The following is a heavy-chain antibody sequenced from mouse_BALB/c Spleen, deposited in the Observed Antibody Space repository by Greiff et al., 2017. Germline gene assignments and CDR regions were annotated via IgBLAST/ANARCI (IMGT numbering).Heavy chain of an antibody. D-gene: IGHD2-3*01. J-gene: IGHJ4*01. CDR1: GFTFSSYG. CDR3: ARHPIYDGYYAMDY. V-gene: IGHV5-6*01. CDR2: ISSGGSYT. Sequence: VQLKQSGGDLVKPGGSLKLSCAASGFTFSSYGMSWVRQTPDKRLGWVATISSGGSYTYYPDSVKGRFTISRDNAKNTLYLQMSSLKSEDTAMYYCARHPIYDGYYAMDYWGQGTSVTVSS.